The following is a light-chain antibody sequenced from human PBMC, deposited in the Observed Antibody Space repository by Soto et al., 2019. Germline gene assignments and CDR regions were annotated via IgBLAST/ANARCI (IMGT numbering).Light chain of an antibody. V-gene: IGLV6-57*01. J-gene: IGLJ3*02. CDR3: QSYNWV. CDR2: EDN. Sequence: NFMLTRPHSVSESPGKTVTISCTRSSGSIASNYVQWYQQRPGSSPTNVIYEDNQRPSGVPDRFSGSIDSSSNSASLTISGVTTKYDDDYFCQSYNWVFGRGTKLTVL. CDR1: SGSIASNY.